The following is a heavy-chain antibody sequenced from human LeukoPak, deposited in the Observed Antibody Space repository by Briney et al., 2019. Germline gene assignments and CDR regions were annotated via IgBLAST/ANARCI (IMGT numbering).Heavy chain of an antibody. Sequence: ASVKVSCKASGYTFTGYGISWVRQAPGQGLEWMGWISAYNGNTNYAQKFQGRVTITADKSTSTAYMELSSLRSEDTAVYYCAREMNSSGYAMWGQGTLVTVSS. CDR1: GYTFTGYG. D-gene: IGHD3-22*01. J-gene: IGHJ4*02. CDR2: ISAYNGNT. CDR3: AREMNSSGYAM. V-gene: IGHV1-18*04.